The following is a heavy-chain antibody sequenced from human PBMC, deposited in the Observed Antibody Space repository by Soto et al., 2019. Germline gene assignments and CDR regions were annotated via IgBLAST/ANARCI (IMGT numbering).Heavy chain of an antibody. D-gene: IGHD3-22*01. CDR2: IIPIFGTA. CDR1: GGTFSSYA. Sequence: SVKVSCKASGGTFSSYAISWVRQAPGQGLEWMGGIIPIFGTANYAQKFQGRVTITADESTGTAYMELSSLRSEDTAVYYCASSYDSSGYYHSLDYWGQGTLVTVS. V-gene: IGHV1-69*13. CDR3: ASSYDSSGYYHSLDY. J-gene: IGHJ4*02.